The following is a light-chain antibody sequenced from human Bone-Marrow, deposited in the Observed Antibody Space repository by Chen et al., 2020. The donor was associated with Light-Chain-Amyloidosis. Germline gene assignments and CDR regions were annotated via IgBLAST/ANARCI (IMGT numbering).Light chain of an antibody. CDR1: SGSIATNS. V-gene: IGLV6-57*01. CDR3: QSYQGSSQGV. CDR2: EDD. J-gene: IGLJ3*02. Sequence: NFMLTQPHSVSESPGKTVIISCTRSSGSIATNSVQWYQQRPGSSPTTVIYEDDQIPSGVPDRFSGSIDRSSNAASLTISGLKTEDEADYYCQSYQGSSQGVFGGGTKLTVL.